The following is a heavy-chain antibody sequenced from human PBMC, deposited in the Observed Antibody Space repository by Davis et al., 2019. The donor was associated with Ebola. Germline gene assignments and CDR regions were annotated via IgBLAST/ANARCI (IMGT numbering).Heavy chain of an antibody. CDR2: IKSKTDGGTT. D-gene: IGHD1-26*01. CDR3: TTDWQWEPHTYYYYYYMDV. J-gene: IGHJ6*03. V-gene: IGHV3-15*01. Sequence: PGGSLRLSCAASGFTFSNAWMSWVRQAPGKGLEWVGRIKSKTDGGTTDYAAPVKGRFTISRDDSKNTLYLQMNSLKTEDTAVYYCTTDWQWEPHTYYYYYYMDVWGKGTTVTVSS. CDR1: GFTFSNAW.